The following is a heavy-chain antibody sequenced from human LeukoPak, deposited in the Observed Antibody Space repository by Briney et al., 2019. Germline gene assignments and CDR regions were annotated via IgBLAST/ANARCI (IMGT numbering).Heavy chain of an antibody. V-gene: IGHV3-48*03. CDR1: GFTSGSYE. J-gene: IGHJ5*02. CDR2: ISSSGSTI. Sequence: GGSRRLSCAASGFTSGSYEMNWVGQAQGKGREGVSYISSSGSTIYYADSVKGRFTISRDNAKNSLYLQMNSLRAEDTAVYYCARGITMIVDWFDPWGQGTLVTVSS. D-gene: IGHD3-22*01. CDR3: ARGITMIVDWFDP.